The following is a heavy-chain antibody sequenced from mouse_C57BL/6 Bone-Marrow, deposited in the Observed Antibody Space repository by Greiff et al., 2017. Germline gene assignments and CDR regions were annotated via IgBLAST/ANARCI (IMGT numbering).Heavy chain of an antibody. Sequence: VQLQESGAELVMPGASVKLSCKASGYTFTSYWMHWVKQRPGQGLEWIGEIDPSDSYTNYNQKFKGKSTLTVDKSSSTAYMQLSSLTSEDSAVYYCARGLRRGGPFAYWGQGTLVTVSA. CDR2: IDPSDSYT. J-gene: IGHJ3*01. CDR3: ARGLRRGGPFAY. V-gene: IGHV1-69*01. CDR1: GYTFTSYW. D-gene: IGHD2-4*01.